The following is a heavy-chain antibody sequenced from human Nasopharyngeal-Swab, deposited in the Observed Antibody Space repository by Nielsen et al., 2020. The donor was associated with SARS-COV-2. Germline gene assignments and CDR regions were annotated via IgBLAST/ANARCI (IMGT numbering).Heavy chain of an antibody. D-gene: IGHD3-22*01. CDR1: GYTFTSYA. CDR3: ARDGPDDSSGYYDAFDI. Sequence: VKVSCKASGYTFTSYAMHWVRQAPGQRLEWMGWINAGNGNTKYSQKFQGRVTITRDTSASTAYMELSSLRSEDTAVYYCARDGPDDSSGYYDAFDIWGQGTMVTVSS. J-gene: IGHJ3*02. V-gene: IGHV1-3*01. CDR2: INAGNGNT.